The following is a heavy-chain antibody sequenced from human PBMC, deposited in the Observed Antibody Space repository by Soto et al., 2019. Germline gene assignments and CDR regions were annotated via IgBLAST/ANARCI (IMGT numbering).Heavy chain of an antibody. V-gene: IGHV1-69*13. D-gene: IGHD6-19*01. Sequence: VASVKVSCKASGGTFSSYAISWVRQAPGQGLEWMGGIIPIFGTANYAQKFQGRVTITADESTSTAYMELSSLRSEDTAVYYCGGSGWTNYYYYYGMDVWGQGTTVTVSS. J-gene: IGHJ6*02. CDR2: IIPIFGTA. CDR3: GGSGWTNYYYYYGMDV. CDR1: GGTFSSYA.